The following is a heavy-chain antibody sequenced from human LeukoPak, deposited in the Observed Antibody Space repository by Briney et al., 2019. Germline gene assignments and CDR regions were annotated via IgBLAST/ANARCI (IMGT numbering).Heavy chain of an antibody. Sequence: PGGSLRLSCAASGFXVSSNYMSWVRQAPGKGLEWVSVIYSGGSTYYADSVKGRFTISRDNSKNTLYLQMNSLRAEDTAVYYCASGYSSGWSLFDIWGQGTMVTVSS. CDR3: ASGYSSGWSLFDI. V-gene: IGHV3-66*01. J-gene: IGHJ3*02. D-gene: IGHD6-19*01. CDR1: GFXVSSNY. CDR2: IYSGGST.